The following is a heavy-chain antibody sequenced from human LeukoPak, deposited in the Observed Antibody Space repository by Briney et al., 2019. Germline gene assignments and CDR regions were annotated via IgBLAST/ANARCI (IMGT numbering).Heavy chain of an antibody. V-gene: IGHV3-30-3*01. CDR3: ARGTYYDILTGYFY. D-gene: IGHD3-9*01. Sequence: GGSLRLSCTASGFTFSSYAMHWVRQAPGKGLEWVAVISYDGSNKYYADSVKGRFTISRDNYKNTLYLQMNSLRAEDTAVYYCARGTYYDILTGYFYWGQGTLVTVSS. J-gene: IGHJ4*02. CDR1: GFTFSSYA. CDR2: ISYDGSNK.